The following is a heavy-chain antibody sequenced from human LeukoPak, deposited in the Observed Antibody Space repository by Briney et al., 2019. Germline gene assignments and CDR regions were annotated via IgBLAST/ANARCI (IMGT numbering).Heavy chain of an antibody. V-gene: IGHV4-34*01. Sequence: PSETLSLTCAVYGGSFSGYYWSWIRQPPGKGLEWIGEINHSGSTNYNPSLKSRVTISVDTSENQFSLKLSSVTAADTAVYYCARGDYSFDYWGQGTLVTVSS. CDR3: ARGDYSFDY. CDR2: INHSGST. J-gene: IGHJ4*02. CDR1: GGSFSGYY.